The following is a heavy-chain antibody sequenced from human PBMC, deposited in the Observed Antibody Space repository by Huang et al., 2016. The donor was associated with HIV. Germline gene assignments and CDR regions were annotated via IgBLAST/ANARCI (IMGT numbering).Heavy chain of an antibody. CDR2: IKIDCRTT. CDR1: GFKFSNYW. CDR3: ARAGGFEI. V-gene: IGHV3-74*01. D-gene: IGHD2-15*01. J-gene: IGHJ3*02. Sequence: EEHLVEYGGGLVQPGGSLRLSCEASGFKFSNYWMQWVRQAPGKGLMWVSRIKIDCRTTDYADSVKGRFTISRDNAKNTLYLQMSSLTAEDTAIYYCARAGGFEIWGQGTVVTVSS.